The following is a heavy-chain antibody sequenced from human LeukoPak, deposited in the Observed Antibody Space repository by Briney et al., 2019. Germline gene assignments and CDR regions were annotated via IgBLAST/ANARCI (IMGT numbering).Heavy chain of an antibody. CDR3: ARGWGE. J-gene: IGHJ4*02. D-gene: IGHD3-10*01. CDR2: ISSSGSTK. Sequence: GGSLRLSCAASGVSVSSDYISWVRQGPGKGLEWVSYISSSGSTKYYADSVKGRFTISRDNAKKSLYLQMNSLRAEDTAVYYCARGWGEGGQGTLVTVSS. V-gene: IGHV3-11*04. CDR1: GVSVSSDY.